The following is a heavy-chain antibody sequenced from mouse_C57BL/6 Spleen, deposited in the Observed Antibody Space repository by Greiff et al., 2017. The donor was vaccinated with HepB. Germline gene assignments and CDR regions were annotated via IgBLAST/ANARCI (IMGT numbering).Heavy chain of an antibody. V-gene: IGHV1-76*01. CDR3: ARSYPSYYGSSMGYFDY. Sequence: QVQLQQSGAELVRPGASVKLSCKASGYTFTDYYINWVKQRPGQGLEWIARIYPGSGNTYYNEKFKGKATLTAEKSSSTAYMQLSSLTSEDSAVYFCARSYPSYYGSSMGYFDYWGQGTTLTVSS. CDR2: IYPGSGNT. CDR1: GYTFTDYY. J-gene: IGHJ2*01. D-gene: IGHD1-1*01.